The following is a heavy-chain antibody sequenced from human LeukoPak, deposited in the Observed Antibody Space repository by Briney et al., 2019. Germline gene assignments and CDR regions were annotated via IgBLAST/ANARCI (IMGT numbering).Heavy chain of an antibody. D-gene: IGHD3-10*01. Sequence: SQTLSLTCAVSGGSISSGGYSWSWIRQPPGKGLEWIGYIYHSGSTYYNPSLKSRVTISVDRSKNQFSLKLSSVTAADTAVYYCARVAAVGWYGSGSRRFDYWGQGTLVTVSS. CDR3: ARVAAVGWYGSGSRRFDY. J-gene: IGHJ4*02. V-gene: IGHV4-30-2*01. CDR2: IYHSGST. CDR1: GGSISSGGYS.